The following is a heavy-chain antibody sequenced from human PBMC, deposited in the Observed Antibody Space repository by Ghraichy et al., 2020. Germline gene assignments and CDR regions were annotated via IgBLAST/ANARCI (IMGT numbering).Heavy chain of an antibody. D-gene: IGHD6-13*01. J-gene: IGHJ4*02. Sequence: SETLSLTCAVYVGSFSGYYWSWIRQPPGKGLEWIGEINHSGSTNYNPSLKSRVTISVDTSKNQFPLKLSSVTAADTAVFYCARGIRWSGWYPFDYWGQGTLVTVSS. CDR2: INHSGST. CDR1: VGSFSGYY. CDR3: ARGIRWSGWYPFDY. V-gene: IGHV4-34*01.